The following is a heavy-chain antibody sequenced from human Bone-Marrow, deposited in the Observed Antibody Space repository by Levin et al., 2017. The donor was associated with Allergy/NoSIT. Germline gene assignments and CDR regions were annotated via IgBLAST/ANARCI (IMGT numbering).Heavy chain of an antibody. CDR1: GYSFTSYW. J-gene: IGHJ4*02. D-gene: IGHD6-6*01. CDR3: ARSYSSSSGPYDY. V-gene: IGHV5-51*01. CDR2: IYPGDSDT. Sequence: GESLKISCKGSGYSFTSYWIGWVRQMPGKGLERMGIIYPGDSDTRYSPSFQGQVTISADKSISTAYLQWSSLKASDTAMYYCARSYSSSSGPYDYWGQGTLVTVSS.